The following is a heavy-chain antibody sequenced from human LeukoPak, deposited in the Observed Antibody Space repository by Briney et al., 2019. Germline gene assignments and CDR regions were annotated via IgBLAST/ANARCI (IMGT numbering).Heavy chain of an antibody. D-gene: IGHD3-9*01. J-gene: IGHJ5*02. CDR3: AREGRYYDILTGKDALNWFDP. CDR2: IIPIFGTA. Sequence: SVKVSCKASGYTFTSYGISWVRQAPGQGLEWMGGIIPIFGTANYAQKFQGRVTITADESTSTAYMELSSLRSEDTAVYYCAREGRYYDILTGKDALNWFDPWGQGTLVTVSS. CDR1: GYTFTSYG. V-gene: IGHV1-69*13.